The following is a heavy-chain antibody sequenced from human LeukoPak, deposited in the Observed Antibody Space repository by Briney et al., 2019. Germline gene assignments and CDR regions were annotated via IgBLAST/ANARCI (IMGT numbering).Heavy chain of an antibody. J-gene: IGHJ4*02. CDR2: TNHSGST. CDR1: GGSFSGYY. V-gene: IGHV4-34*01. CDR3: ASGPMDIVVVPAAPNQIKGFDY. D-gene: IGHD2-2*03. Sequence: PSETLSLTCAVYGGSFSGYYWSWIRQPPGKGLEWIGETNHSGSTNYNPSLKSRVTISVDTSKNQFSLKLSSVTAADTAVYYCASGPMDIVVVPAAPNQIKGFDYWGQGTLVTVSS.